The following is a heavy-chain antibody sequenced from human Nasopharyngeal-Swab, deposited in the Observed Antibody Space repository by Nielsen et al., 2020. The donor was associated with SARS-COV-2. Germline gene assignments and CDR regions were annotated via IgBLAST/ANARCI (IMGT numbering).Heavy chain of an antibody. CDR2: INHSGST. D-gene: IGHD6-13*01. J-gene: IGHJ4*02. V-gene: IGHV4-34*01. CDR3: ARAYSSSWYDY. Sequence: SETLSLTCAVYGGSFSGYYWSWIRQPPGKGLEWIGEINHSGSTYYNPSLKSRVTISVDTSKNQFSLKLSSVTAADTAVYYCARAYSSSWYDYWGQGTLVTVSS. CDR1: GGSFSGYY.